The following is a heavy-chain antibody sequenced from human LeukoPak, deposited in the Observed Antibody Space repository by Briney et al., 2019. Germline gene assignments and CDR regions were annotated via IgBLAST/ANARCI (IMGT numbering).Heavy chain of an antibody. CDR2: ISSSSSYI. D-gene: IGHD1-1*01. CDR1: GFTFSSYS. Sequence: GGSLRLSCAASGFTFSSYSMNWVRQAPGMGLEWVSSISSSSSYIYYADSVKGRFTISRDNAKNSLYLQMNSLRAEDTAMYYCARVKWNQHYFDYWGQGTLVTVSS. J-gene: IGHJ4*02. CDR3: ARVKWNQHYFDY. V-gene: IGHV3-21*01.